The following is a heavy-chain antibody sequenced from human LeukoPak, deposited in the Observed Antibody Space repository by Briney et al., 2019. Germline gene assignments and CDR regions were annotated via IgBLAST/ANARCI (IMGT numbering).Heavy chain of an antibody. CDR2: ISYDGSNK. V-gene: IGHV3-30-3*01. CDR3: AREGSVGAFDI. CDR1: GFTFSSYA. Sequence: GGSLRLSCAASGFTFSSYAMHWVRQAPGKGLEWVAVISYDGSNKYYADSVKGRFTISRDNSKNTLYLQMNSLRAEDTAVYYCAREGSVGAFDIWAQGTMVTVSS. J-gene: IGHJ3*02. D-gene: IGHD1-26*01.